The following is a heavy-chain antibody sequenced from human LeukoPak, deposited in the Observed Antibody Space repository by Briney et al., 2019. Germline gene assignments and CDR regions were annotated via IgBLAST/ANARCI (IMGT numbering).Heavy chain of an antibody. CDR2: INPNSGGT. Sequence: ASVKVSCKASGHTFTGYYMHWVRQAPGQGLEWMGWINPNSGGTNYAQNFQGRITMTRNTSINTAYMELSSLRSEDTAVYYCARYITMVRGRSWFDPWGQGTLVTVSS. J-gene: IGHJ5*02. V-gene: IGHV1-2*02. D-gene: IGHD3-10*01. CDR1: GHTFTGYY. CDR3: ARYITMVRGRSWFDP.